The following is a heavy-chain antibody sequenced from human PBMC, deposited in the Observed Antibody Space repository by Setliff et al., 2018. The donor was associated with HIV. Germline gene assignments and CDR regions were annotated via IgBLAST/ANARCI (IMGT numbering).Heavy chain of an antibody. CDR2: ILYDESDK. CDR3: AKVSSPYTTSSFVLDY. J-gene: IGHJ4*02. Sequence: GGSLRLSCAASGVTLSTYGMYWVRQAPGKGLEWVAVILYDESDKYYADSVKGRFTISRDNSKNTVYLQMNSLRLEDTAVYYCAKVSSPYTTSSFVLDYWGQGTLVTVSS. D-gene: IGHD6-6*01. V-gene: IGHV3-30*18. CDR1: GVTLSTYG.